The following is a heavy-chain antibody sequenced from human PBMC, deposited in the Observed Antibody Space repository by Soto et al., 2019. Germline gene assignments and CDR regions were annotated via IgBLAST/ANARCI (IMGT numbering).Heavy chain of an antibody. CDR3: ARDRGYPDSFDI. Sequence: PGGSLRLSCAASGFPFSISWMHWVRQVPGKGLEWVSRITSDGSETIYADSVKGRFTISRDNAENTLYLQMTSLRAEDTAVYYCARDRGYPDSFDIWGQGTMVTVSS. J-gene: IGHJ3*02. V-gene: IGHV3-74*01. CDR1: GFPFSISW. CDR2: ITSDGSET. D-gene: IGHD2-2*01.